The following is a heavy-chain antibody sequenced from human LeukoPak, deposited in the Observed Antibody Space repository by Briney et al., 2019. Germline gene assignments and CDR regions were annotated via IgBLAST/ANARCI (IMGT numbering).Heavy chain of an antibody. CDR1: GFTFSSYA. V-gene: IGHV3-30-3*01. J-gene: IGHJ4*02. CDR3: ARDPLAGIAARPGYFAY. CDR2: ISYDGSNK. Sequence: PGGSLRLSCAASGFTFSSYAMHWVRQAPGKGLEWVAVISYDGSNKYYADSVKGRFTISRDNSKNTLYLQMNSLRAEDTAVYYCARDPLAGIAARPGYFAYWGQGTLVTVSS. D-gene: IGHD6-6*01.